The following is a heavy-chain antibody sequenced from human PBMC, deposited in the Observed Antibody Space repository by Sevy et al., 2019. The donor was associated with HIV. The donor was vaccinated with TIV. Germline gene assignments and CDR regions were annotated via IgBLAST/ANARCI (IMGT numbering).Heavy chain of an antibody. J-gene: IGHJ6*02. CDR2: ISYDGSNK. CDR3: AKIGDFWSGYYLGGNNYYYYYGMDV. CDR1: GFTFSSYG. V-gene: IGHV3-30*18. D-gene: IGHD3-3*01. Sequence: GGCLRLSCAASGFTFSSYGMHWVRQAPGKGLEWVAVISYDGSNKYYADSVKGRFTISRDNSKNTLYLQMNSLRAEDTAVYYCAKIGDFWSGYYLGGNNYYYYYGMDVWGQGTTVTVSS.